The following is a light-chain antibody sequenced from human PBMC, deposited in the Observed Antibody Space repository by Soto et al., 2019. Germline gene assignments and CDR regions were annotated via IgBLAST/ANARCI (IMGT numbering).Light chain of an antibody. Sequence: DIVMTQSPATMSVSPGERATLSCRASQSVSSNLAWYQQKPGQAPRLLIYCASNRATGIPDRFSGSGSGTDFTLTISRLEPEDFAVYYCQPYGSSGTFGQ. V-gene: IGKV3-20*01. CDR1: QSVSSN. CDR2: CAS. CDR3: QPYGSSGT. J-gene: IGKJ1*01.